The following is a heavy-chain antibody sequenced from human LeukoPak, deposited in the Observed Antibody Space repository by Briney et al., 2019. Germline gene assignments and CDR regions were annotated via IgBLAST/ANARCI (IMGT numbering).Heavy chain of an antibody. V-gene: IGHV3-64*01. D-gene: IGHD4-17*01. Sequence: PGGSLRLSCAASRFTFSSYAMHWVRQAPGKGLEYVSAISSNGGSTYYANSVKGRFTISRDNSKNTLYLQMGSLRAEDMAVYYCARVRAGYGDYDYWGQGTLVTVSS. CDR2: ISSNGGST. CDR3: ARVRAGYGDYDY. J-gene: IGHJ4*02. CDR1: RFTFSSYA.